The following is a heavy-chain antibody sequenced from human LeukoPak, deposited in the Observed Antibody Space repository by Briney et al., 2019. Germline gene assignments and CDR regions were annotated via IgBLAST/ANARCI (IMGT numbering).Heavy chain of an antibody. CDR1: GGTFSSYA. D-gene: IGHD3-10*01. CDR3: ASTYGSGSYGDYYYCGMDV. J-gene: IGHJ6*01. V-gene: IGHV1-69*13. CDR2: IIPIFGTA. Sequence: SVKVSCKASGGTFSSYAISWVRQAPGQGLEWMGGIIPIFGTANYAQKFQGRVTITADESTSTAYMELSSLRSEDTAVYYCASTYGSGSYGDYYYCGMDVWGKGPRSPSPQ.